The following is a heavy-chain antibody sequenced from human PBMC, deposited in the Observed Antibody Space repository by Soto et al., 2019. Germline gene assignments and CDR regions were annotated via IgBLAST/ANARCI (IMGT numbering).Heavy chain of an antibody. CDR1: GYRFTSYY. CDR3: ARSRGAAAGINWFDP. Sequence: ASVKVSCKASGYRFTSYYMHWVREGPGQGLEWLGIMNPNSGITNYAQNFQGRVTMTRDTSASTVYMELSSLKSEDTAVYYCARSRGAAAGINWFDPWGQGTLVTVSS. J-gene: IGHJ5*02. V-gene: IGHV1-46*03. D-gene: IGHD6-13*01. CDR2: MNPNSGIT.